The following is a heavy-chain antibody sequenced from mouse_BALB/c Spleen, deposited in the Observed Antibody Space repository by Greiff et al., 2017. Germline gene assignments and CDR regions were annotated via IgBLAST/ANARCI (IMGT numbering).Heavy chain of an antibody. CDR2: IDPENGDT. CDR3: TGGYGAMDY. CDR1: GFNIKDYY. Sequence: VQLQQSGAELVRSGASVKLSCTASGFNIKDYYMHWVKQRPEQGLEWIGWIDPENGDTEYAPKFQGKATMTADTSSNTAYLQLSSLTSEDTAGYYCTGGYGAMDYWGQGTSVTVSS. D-gene: IGHD2-14*01. V-gene: IGHV14-4*02. J-gene: IGHJ4*01.